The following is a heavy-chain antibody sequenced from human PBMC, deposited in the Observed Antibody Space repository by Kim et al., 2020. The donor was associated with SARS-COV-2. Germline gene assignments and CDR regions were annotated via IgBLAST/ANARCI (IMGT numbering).Heavy chain of an antibody. V-gene: IGHV3-30-3*01. CDR2: ISYDGTNK. J-gene: IGHJ6*02. Sequence: GGSLRLSCAASGFTFRNYALHWVRQAPGKGPEWVSVISYDGTNKYYADSVKGRFTISRDNSEDTLYLHMNSLRIDDTGLYYCATDLAHWLASRYFYGMYVWGQGTTVTVSS. D-gene: IGHD6-19*01. CDR1: GFTFRNYA. CDR3: ATDLAHWLASRYFYGMYV.